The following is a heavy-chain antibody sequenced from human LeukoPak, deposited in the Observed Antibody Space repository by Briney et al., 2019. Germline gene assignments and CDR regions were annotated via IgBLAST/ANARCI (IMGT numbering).Heavy chain of an antibody. CDR2: LNRDGTSS. J-gene: IGHJ4*02. D-gene: IGHD3-10*01. CDR1: GFTFSNYW. Sequence: GGTLRLSCAASGFTFSNYWMHWVRQAPGKGLEWVARLNRDGTSSSYADAVKGRFTVSRDNAENTLNLQMNSLRAEDTAVYYCARDGHDMVGGIIIGSYFDYWGQGALVTVSS. V-gene: IGHV3-74*01. CDR3: ARDGHDMVGGIIIGSYFDY.